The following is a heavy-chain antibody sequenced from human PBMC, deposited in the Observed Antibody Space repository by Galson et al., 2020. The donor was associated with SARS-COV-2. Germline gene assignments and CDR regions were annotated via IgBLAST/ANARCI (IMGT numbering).Heavy chain of an antibody. V-gene: IGHV1-2*02. CDR3: AKSGGQCTGGSCFSGAWLDP. D-gene: IGHD2-15*01. J-gene: IGHJ5*02. Sequence: ASVKVSCETSGYSFTRYYIHWVRQAPGHGLEWMGWIDPYTGRTNYAQQFQGRLTMTRDSSIRTAYLDLSSLTSADTAVFFCAKSGGQCTGGSCFSGAWLDPWGQGTLVTVSS. CDR2: IDPYTGRT. CDR1: GYSFTRYY.